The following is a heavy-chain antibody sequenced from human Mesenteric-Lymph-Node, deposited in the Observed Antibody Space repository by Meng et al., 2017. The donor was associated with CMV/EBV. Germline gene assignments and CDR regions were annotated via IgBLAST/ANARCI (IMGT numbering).Heavy chain of an antibody. Sequence: SETLSLTCAVYDGSLSLYYWNWIRQSPGKGLEWIGEINHSGSTNYNPSLKSRVTISVDTSKNQFSLKLSSVTAADTAVYYCARGVSAGTEAARDSLDYWGQGTLVTVSS. CDR1: DGSLSLYY. V-gene: IGHV4-34*01. CDR2: INHSGST. D-gene: IGHD6-6*01. CDR3: ARGVSAGTEAARDSLDY. J-gene: IGHJ4*02.